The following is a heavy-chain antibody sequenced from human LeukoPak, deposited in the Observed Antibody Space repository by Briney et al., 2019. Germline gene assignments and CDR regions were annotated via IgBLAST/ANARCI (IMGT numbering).Heavy chain of an antibody. J-gene: IGHJ6*02. CDR3: ARSRSVSNYKGMDV. CDR1: GFTFSDYS. D-gene: IGHD5/OR15-5a*01. V-gene: IGHV3-21*01. Sequence: GGSLRLSCPASGFTFSDYSMSSVRQAPGKGLEWVSSISSSSDYIHYADSVKGRFTISRDNARNSLYLQMNSLRAEDTAVYYCARSRSVSNYKGMDVWGQGTTVTVSS. CDR2: ISSSSDYI.